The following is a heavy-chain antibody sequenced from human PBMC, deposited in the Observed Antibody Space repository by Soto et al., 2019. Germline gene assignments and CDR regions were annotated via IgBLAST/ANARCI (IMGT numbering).Heavy chain of an antibody. CDR2: FSLSGTT. D-gene: IGHD2-8*02. J-gene: IGHJ4*02. V-gene: IGHV4-4*07. CDR1: GASITGSSY. CDR3: ARGMTPPGAPAWYYFDS. Sequence: QVQLQESGPGLMKPSETLSLTCTVSGASITGSSYWSWIRQPAGKGLEWIGRFSLSGTTSYNPSLRSRVTKSAEVSKNQFSLRLTSVTAADTALYYCARGMTPPGAPAWYYFDSWGQGTQVTVSS.